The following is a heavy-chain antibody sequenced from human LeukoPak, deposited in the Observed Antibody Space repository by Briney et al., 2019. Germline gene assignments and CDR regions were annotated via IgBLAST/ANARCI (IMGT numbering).Heavy chain of an antibody. CDR2: IGSTCTTI. V-gene: IGHV3-48*03. D-gene: IGHD5-12*01. CDR1: GFSLSSYE. J-gene: IGHJ4*02. CDR3: AKVATEGYYFDY. Sequence: PGGSLRLSCAASGFSLSSYEMNWVRQAPGKGVEWGSFIGSTCTTIYYADAVNGLLTISKDNAKNSLYLQMNSLRAEDTAVYYCAKVATEGYYFDYWGQGTLVTVSS.